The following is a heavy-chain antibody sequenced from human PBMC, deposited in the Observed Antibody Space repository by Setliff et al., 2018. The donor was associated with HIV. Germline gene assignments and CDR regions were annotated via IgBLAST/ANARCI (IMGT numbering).Heavy chain of an antibody. CDR3: ARETYYYVGGLDV. Sequence: PGGSLRLSCAASGFIFDDYAMHWVRQAPGKGLEWVSGINWNSGSRAYADSVRGRFTISRDNSKNTLYLQMASLRADDTAVYYCARETYYYVGGLDVWGQGTTVTVSS. D-gene: IGHD3-10*02. CDR1: GFIFDDYA. J-gene: IGHJ6*02. CDR2: INWNSGSR. V-gene: IGHV3-9*01.